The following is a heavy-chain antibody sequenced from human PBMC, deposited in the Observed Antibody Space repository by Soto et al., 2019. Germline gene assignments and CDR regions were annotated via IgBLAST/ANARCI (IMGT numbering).Heavy chain of an antibody. CDR3: ARVISYDSSGYYLYYFDY. Sequence: SETLSLTCTVSGGSISSYCWSWIRQPPGKGLEWIGYIYYSGSTNYNPSLKSRVTISVDTSKNQFSLKLSSVTAADTAVYYCARVISYDSSGYYLYYFDYWGQGTLVTVSS. CDR2: IYYSGST. CDR1: GGSISSYC. V-gene: IGHV4-59*01. D-gene: IGHD3-22*01. J-gene: IGHJ4*02.